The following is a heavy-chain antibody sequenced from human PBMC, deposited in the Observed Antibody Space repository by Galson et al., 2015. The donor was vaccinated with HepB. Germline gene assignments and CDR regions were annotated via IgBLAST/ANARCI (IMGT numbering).Heavy chain of an antibody. CDR2: ISAYNGNT. V-gene: IGHV1-18*04. J-gene: IGHJ6*02. Sequence: SVKVSCKASGYTFTSYGISWVRQAPGQGLEWMGWISAYNGNTNYAQKLQGRVTMTTDTSTSTAYMELRSLRSDDTAVYYCARGITMVRGVIITREDYYYYYGMDVWGQGTTVTVSS. CDR3: ARGITMVRGVIITREDYYYYYGMDV. CDR1: GYTFTSYG. D-gene: IGHD3-10*01.